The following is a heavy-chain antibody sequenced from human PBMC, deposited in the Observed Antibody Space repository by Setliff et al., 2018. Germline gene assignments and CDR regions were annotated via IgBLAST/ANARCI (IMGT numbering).Heavy chain of an antibody. V-gene: IGHV1-18*01. Sequence: ASVKVSCKASGYTLSNSILSWVRQAPGQGLEWMGWISAYNGKSYFAQKFQDRITLTTDTSTNTGYLELRGLRSDDTAVYYCLRLVRYCTKIACQATSGDEVWGLGTLVTVSS. D-gene: IGHD2-8*01. CDR1: GYTLSNSI. CDR3: LRLVRYCTKIACQATSGDEV. J-gene: IGHJ4*02. CDR2: ISAYNGKS.